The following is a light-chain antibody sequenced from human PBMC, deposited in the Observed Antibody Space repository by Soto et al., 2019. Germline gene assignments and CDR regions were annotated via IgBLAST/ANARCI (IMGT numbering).Light chain of an antibody. Sequence: EVVLTQSPATLSLSPGERATLSCRASQSVSSYLAWYQQKPGQAPRLLIYGASTRATGIPDRFSGSESGTDFTLTISRLEPEHFVVYYCQQYGSSPFTFGQGTKVDIK. CDR1: QSVSSY. CDR2: GAS. J-gene: IGKJ1*01. V-gene: IGKV3-20*01. CDR3: QQYGSSPFT.